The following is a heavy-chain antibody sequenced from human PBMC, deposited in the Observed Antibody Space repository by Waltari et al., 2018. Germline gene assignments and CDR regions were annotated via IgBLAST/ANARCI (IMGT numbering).Heavy chain of an antibody. CDR2: IYYSGST. Sequence: QLQLQESGPGLVKPSETLSLTCTVSGGSISSSSYYWGWIRQPPGKGLEWIGSIYYSGSTDYNPSLKSRGTISVDTSKNQFSLKLSAVTAADTAVYYCARVGATGPVDYWGQGTLVTVSS. V-gene: IGHV4-39*07. D-gene: IGHD1-26*01. CDR1: GGSISSSSYY. CDR3: ARVGATGPVDY. J-gene: IGHJ4*02.